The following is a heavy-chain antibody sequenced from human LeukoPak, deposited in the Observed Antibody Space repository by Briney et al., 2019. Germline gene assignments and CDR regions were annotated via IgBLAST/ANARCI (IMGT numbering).Heavy chain of an antibody. CDR2: IHYSGST. CDR1: GSSITSSTYH. D-gene: IGHD1-1*01. V-gene: IGHV4-39*01. J-gene: IGHJ4*02. CDR3: ARGYNWNDALFDY. Sequence: SETLSLTCTVAGSSITSSTYHWGWIRQPPGKGLEWIGTIHYSGSTYKNPSLESRVTLFVEMSKNQFTLKLSSVTAADTAVYYCARGYNWNDALFDYWGQGTLVTVSS.